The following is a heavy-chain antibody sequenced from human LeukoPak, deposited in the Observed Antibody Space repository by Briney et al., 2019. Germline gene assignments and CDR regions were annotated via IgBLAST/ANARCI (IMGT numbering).Heavy chain of an antibody. J-gene: IGHJ5*02. Sequence: PGGSPRLSCAASGFTFSSYEMNWVRQAPGKGLEWVSYISSSGSIMYYADSVKGRFTISRDNAKNSLYLQMNSLRAEDTAVYYCARENTPVLLWFGEPSRSGWFDPWGQGTLVTVSS. CDR2: ISSSGSIM. V-gene: IGHV3-48*03. CDR1: GFTFSSYE. D-gene: IGHD3-10*01. CDR3: ARENTPVLLWFGEPSRSGWFDP.